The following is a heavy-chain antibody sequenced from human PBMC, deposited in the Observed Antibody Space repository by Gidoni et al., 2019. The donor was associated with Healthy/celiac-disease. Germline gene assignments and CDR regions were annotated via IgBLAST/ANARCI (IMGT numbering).Heavy chain of an antibody. Sequence: EVQLVESGGGLVQPGGSLRLSCAASGFTFSNYSMSWVRQAPGKGLEWVSAISGSGGSTYYADSVKGRFTISRDNSKNTLYLQMNSLRAEDTAVYYCAKDHYYDSSGYYPTRGYFQHWGQGTLVTVSS. V-gene: IGHV3-23*04. CDR2: ISGSGGST. D-gene: IGHD3-22*01. J-gene: IGHJ1*01. CDR1: GFTFSNYS. CDR3: AKDHYYDSSGYYPTRGYFQH.